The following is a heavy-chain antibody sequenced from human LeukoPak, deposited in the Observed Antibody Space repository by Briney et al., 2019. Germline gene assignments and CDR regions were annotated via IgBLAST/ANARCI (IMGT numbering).Heavy chain of an antibody. J-gene: IGHJ4*02. V-gene: IGHV4-59*01. Sequence: SETLSLTCTVSGGSISSYYWSWIRQPPGKGLEWIGYIYYSGSTNYNPSLKSRVTISVDTSKNQFSLKLSSVTAADTAVYYCARVGYSSSWYGGGYFDYWGQGTLVTVSS. CDR2: IYYSGST. CDR3: ARVGYSSSWYGGGYFDY. CDR1: GGSISSYY. D-gene: IGHD6-13*01.